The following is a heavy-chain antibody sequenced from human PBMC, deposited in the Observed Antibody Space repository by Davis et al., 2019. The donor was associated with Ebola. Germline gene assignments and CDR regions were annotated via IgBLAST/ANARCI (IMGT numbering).Heavy chain of an antibody. D-gene: IGHD3-10*01. V-gene: IGHV3-23*01. CDR1: GFTFSSYA. J-gene: IGHJ6*03. CDR2: ISGSGGST. CDR3: AKDRNRLLWFGESVDYYYYMDV. Sequence: GESLKISCAASGFTFSSYAMSWVRQAPGKGLEWVSAISGSGGSTYYADSVKGRFTISRDNSKNTLYLQMNSLRAEDTAVYYCAKDRNRLLWFGESVDYYYYMDVWGKGTTVTVSS.